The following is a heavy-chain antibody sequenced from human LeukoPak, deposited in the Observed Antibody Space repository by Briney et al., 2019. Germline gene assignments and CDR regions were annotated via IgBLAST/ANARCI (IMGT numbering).Heavy chain of an antibody. D-gene: IGHD1-14*01. J-gene: IGHJ6*02. V-gene: IGHV4-61*02. CDR1: GGSFSSGSYY. CDR2: ICTSGST. CDR3: ARQPPQYYGMDV. Sequence: PSETLSHTCTVSGGSFSSGSYYWSWIRQPAGKGLEWIGRICTSGSTNYNPSVKSPVTMSVDTSNNQFSLKLTSVTAADTAVYYCARQPPQYYGMDVWGQGTTVTVSS.